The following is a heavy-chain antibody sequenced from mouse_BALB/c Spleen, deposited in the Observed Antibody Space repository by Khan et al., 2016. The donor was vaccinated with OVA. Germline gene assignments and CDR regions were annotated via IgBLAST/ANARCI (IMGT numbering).Heavy chain of an antibody. D-gene: IGHD2-3*01. Sequence: EVQLQESGPGLVKPSQSLSLTCTVTGYSITNDCAWNWIRQFPGNTLEWMGYISYSGSTNYNPSLKSRISITRDTSKNHFILQLNSVTTEDTASDFCARDGSRYNYAMDYWGQGTSVTVSS. CDR1: GYSITNDCA. V-gene: IGHV3-2*02. J-gene: IGHJ4*01. CDR2: ISYSGST. CDR3: ARDGSRYNYAMDY.